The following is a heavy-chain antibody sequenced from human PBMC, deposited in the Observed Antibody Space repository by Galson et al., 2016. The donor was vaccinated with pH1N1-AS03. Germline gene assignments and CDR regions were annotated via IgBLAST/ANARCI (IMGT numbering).Heavy chain of an antibody. Sequence: LRLSCAASGFKFADYTMHWVRQGPGKGLEWVAGISWNNESISYADSLKGRFTISRDNAKNSLYLQMDSLTTEDTALYYCAARYYYETSAYYLLDPFHIWGQGTKVTVSS. CDR2: ISWNNESI. CDR3: AARYYYETSAYYLLDPFHI. D-gene: IGHD3-22*01. V-gene: IGHV3-9*01. CDR1: GFKFADYT. J-gene: IGHJ3*02.